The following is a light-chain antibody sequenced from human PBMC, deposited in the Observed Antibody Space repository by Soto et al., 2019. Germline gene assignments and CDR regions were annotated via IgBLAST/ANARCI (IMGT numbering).Light chain of an antibody. Sequence: DLQMTQSPSSLSASVGDRVTITCRASQSISRYLNWYQQKPGKAPKLLIFGASTLQSGVPTRFSGSGSGTDFTLTISSLQPEDFATFSCQQTYSAPFTFGGGTKVEVK. CDR2: GAS. CDR3: QQTYSAPFT. CDR1: QSISRY. J-gene: IGKJ4*01. V-gene: IGKV1-39*01.